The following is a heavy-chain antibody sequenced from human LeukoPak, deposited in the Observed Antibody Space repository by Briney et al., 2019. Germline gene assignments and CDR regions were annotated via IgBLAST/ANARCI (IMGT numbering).Heavy chain of an antibody. CDR2: ISAYNGNT. Sequence: AASVTVPCTAPGYTFTSYGISWVRQAPGQGLEWMGWISAYNGNTNYAQKLQGRVTMTTDTSTSTAYMELRSLRSDDTAVYYCARQTGYSFDYWGQGTLVTVSS. J-gene: IGHJ4*02. D-gene: IGHD6-13*01. CDR3: ARQTGYSFDY. V-gene: IGHV1-18*01. CDR1: GYTFTSYG.